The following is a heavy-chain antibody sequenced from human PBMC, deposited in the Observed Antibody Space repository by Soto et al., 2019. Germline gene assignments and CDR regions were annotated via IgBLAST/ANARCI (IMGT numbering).Heavy chain of an antibody. CDR3: AKDLLLRYFDWLPYLDY. Sequence: GGSLSLSCAASGFTFSSYAMSWVRQAPGKGQEWVSAISGSGGSTYYADSVKGRFTISRDNSKNTLYLQMNSLRAEDTAVYFCAKDLLLRYFDWLPYLDYWGQGTLVTVSS. V-gene: IGHV3-23*01. CDR1: GFTFSSYA. J-gene: IGHJ4*02. CDR2: ISGSGGST. D-gene: IGHD3-9*01.